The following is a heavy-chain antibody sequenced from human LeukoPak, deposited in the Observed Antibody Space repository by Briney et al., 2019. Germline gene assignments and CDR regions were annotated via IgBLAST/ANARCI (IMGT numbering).Heavy chain of an antibody. J-gene: IGHJ4*02. CDR3: ARGWLPSIAAQ. CDR1: GGSFSGYY. V-gene: IGHV4-34*01. D-gene: IGHD6-6*01. Sequence: PSETLSLTCAVYGGSFSGYYWSWIRQPPGKGLEWIGEINHSGSTNYNPSLKSRVTISVDTSKNQFSLKLSSVTAADTAVYYCARGWLPSIAAQWGQGTLVTVSS. CDR2: INHSGST.